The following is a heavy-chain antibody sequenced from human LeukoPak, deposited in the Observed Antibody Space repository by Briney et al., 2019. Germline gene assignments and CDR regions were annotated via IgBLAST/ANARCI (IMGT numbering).Heavy chain of an antibody. J-gene: IGHJ5*02. V-gene: IGHV4-34*01. CDR2: INHDGST. CDR3: ARGPRRERPRNWFDP. Sequence: SETLSLTCAVYGGSFSGYYWNWIPHPPGKGLEWMGEINHDGSTNYNPSLKSRVTISVDTSKNQFSLKVSSVTAADTAVYYCARGPRRERPRNWFDPWGQGTLVTVSS. CDR1: GGSFSGYY. D-gene: IGHD6-6*01.